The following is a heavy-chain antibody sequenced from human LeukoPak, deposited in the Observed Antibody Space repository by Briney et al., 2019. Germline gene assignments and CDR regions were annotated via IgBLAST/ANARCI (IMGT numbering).Heavy chain of an antibody. CDR1: GFTFSRYA. CDR3: AKDLNNSPY. V-gene: IGHV3-23*01. Sequence: GGSLRLSCAASGFTFSRYAMSCVRQAPGKGLEWVAGISGSGVSTYYADSVKGRFTISRDNSKNTLFLQLNSLSAEDTALYCCAKDLNNSPYWGQGTLVTVSS. J-gene: IGHJ4*02. D-gene: IGHD4-23*01. CDR2: ISGSGVST.